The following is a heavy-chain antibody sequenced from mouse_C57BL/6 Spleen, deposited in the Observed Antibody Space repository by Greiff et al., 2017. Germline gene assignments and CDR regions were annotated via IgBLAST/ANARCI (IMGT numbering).Heavy chain of an antibody. D-gene: IGHD2-1*01. Sequence: VQLQQPGAELVMPGASVKLSCKASGYTFTSYWMHWVKQRPGQGLEWIGEIDPSDSYTNYNQKFKGKSTLTVDKSSSTAYMQLSSLTSEDSAVYYCASSPSTMVTYDYAMDYWGQGTSVTVSS. CDR2: IDPSDSYT. CDR3: ASSPSTMVTYDYAMDY. V-gene: IGHV1-69*01. J-gene: IGHJ4*01. CDR1: GYTFTSYW.